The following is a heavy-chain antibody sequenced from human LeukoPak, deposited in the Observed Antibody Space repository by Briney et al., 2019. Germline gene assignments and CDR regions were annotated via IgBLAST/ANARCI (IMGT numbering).Heavy chain of an antibody. J-gene: IGHJ4*02. Sequence: GGSLRLSCAASAFTFSSYSMNWVRQAPGKGLEWVSSISSSSSYIYYADSVKGRFTISRDNAKNSLYLQMNSLRAEDTALYYCARELPIVVVVAATPFDYWGQGTLVTVSS. CDR1: AFTFSSYS. D-gene: IGHD2-15*01. CDR2: ISSSSSYI. CDR3: ARELPIVVVVAATPFDY. V-gene: IGHV3-21*04.